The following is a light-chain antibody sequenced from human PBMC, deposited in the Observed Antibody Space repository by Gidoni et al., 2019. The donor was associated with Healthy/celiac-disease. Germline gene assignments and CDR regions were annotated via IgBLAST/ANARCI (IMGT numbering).Light chain of an antibody. J-gene: IGKJ1*01. CDR3: QQAPT. Sequence: DIQMTQSPSTLSASLGDRVTITCRASQSISSWLAWYQQKPGKAPKLLIYDASSLESGVPSRFSGSGSGTEFTLTISSLQPDDFATYYCQQAPTFGQGTKVEIK. CDR2: DAS. V-gene: IGKV1-5*01. CDR1: QSISSW.